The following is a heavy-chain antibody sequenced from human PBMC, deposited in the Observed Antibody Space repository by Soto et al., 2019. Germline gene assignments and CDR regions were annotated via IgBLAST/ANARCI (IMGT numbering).Heavy chain of an antibody. D-gene: IGHD5-12*01. V-gene: IGHV4-39*01. J-gene: IGHJ4*02. CDR2: IYYTGNT. Sequence: PSETLSLTCTASGGSISNSNYYWGWIRQPPGKGLEWIGSIYYTGNTYYNPSLESRVTVSVDTSKNQFSLILGSVTAADTAVYYCARRYGSSFDYWGQGTLVTVSS. CDR1: GGSISNSNYY. CDR3: ARRYGSSFDY.